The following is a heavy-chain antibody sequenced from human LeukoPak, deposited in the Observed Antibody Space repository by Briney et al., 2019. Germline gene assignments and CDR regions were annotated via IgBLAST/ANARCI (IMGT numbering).Heavy chain of an antibody. CDR1: GGSISSGGYY. Sequence: SETLSLTCIVSGGSISSGGYYWSWVRQPPGKGLEWIGYIYHSGSTYYNPSLKSRVTISVDRSKNQFSLKLSSVTAADTAVYYCASPLGYCSSTSRPCGAFDIWGQGTMVTVSS. CDR3: ASPLGYCSSTSRPCGAFDI. J-gene: IGHJ3*02. CDR2: IYHSGST. V-gene: IGHV4-30-2*01. D-gene: IGHD2-2*01.